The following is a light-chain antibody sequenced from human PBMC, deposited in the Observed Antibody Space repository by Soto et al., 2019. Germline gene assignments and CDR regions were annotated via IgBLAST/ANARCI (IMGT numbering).Light chain of an antibody. Sequence: DIQMAQSPSSLSASVGERVTITCQASQDISNYLNWYQQKPGKAPKLLIYDASNLETGVPSRFSGSGSGIDFTFPISSLQPEDIATYYCQQYDNLPLTFGGGTKVEIK. J-gene: IGKJ4*01. CDR3: QQYDNLPLT. CDR2: DAS. CDR1: QDISNY. V-gene: IGKV1-33*01.